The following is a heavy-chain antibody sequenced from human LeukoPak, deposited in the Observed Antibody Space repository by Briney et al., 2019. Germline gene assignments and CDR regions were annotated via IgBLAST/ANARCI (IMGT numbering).Heavy chain of an antibody. CDR2: IYDSGST. CDR1: GGSISSGGYY. J-gene: IGHJ6*02. V-gene: IGHV4-31*03. Sequence: PSQTLSLTCTVSGGSISSGGYYWSWIRQHPGKGLEWIGYIYDSGSTYYNPSLKSRVTISIDTSKNQFSLKLSSVTAADTAVYYCARRARLICSGGSCYSYYYYGLDVWGQGTTVTVSS. CDR3: ARRARLICSGGSCYSYYYYGLDV. D-gene: IGHD2-15*01.